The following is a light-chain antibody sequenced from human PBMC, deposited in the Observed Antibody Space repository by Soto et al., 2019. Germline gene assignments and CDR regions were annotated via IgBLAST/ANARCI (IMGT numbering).Light chain of an antibody. CDR1: QSVYANY. CDR3: QQYGRSST. CDR2: SGS. V-gene: IGKV3-20*01. Sequence: EIVLTQSPGTLSLSPGERATLSCRASQSVYANYLAWYQQKPGQAPRLLIYSGSDRAIGIPDRFSGTGSGTDFTLTSSRLEPEDFAVYYCQQYGRSSTFGQGTKLDIK. J-gene: IGKJ2*01.